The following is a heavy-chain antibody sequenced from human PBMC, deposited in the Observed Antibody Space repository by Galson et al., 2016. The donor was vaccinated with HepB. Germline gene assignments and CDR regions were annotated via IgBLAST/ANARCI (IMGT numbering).Heavy chain of an antibody. Sequence: SLRLSCAASGFTFSNFVVSWLRQAPGKRLEWVSSITARGGASSDADSVKGRFTISRDKAKNSLYSQMNSLRAEDTALYYCTKDIKPGGADVWGQGTTVTVS. CDR1: GFTFSNFV. V-gene: IGHV3-23*01. J-gene: IGHJ6*02. D-gene: IGHD3-16*01. CDR3: TKDIKPGGADV. CDR2: ITARGGAS.